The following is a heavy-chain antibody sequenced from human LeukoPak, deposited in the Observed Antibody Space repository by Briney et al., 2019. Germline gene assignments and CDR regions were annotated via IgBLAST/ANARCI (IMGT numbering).Heavy chain of an antibody. J-gene: IGHJ5*02. CDR3: ARGGASYGDYGRWFDP. D-gene: IGHD4-17*01. CDR1: GFTFNNHA. Sequence: GGSLRLSCAAAGFTFNNHAMHWVRQAPGKGLEWVAVISYHGGDKYYADSVKGRFTISRDNSKNTLDLQMNSLGGEDTAVYYCARGGASYGDYGRWFDPWGQGTLVTVSS. V-gene: IGHV3-30*04. CDR2: ISYHGGDK.